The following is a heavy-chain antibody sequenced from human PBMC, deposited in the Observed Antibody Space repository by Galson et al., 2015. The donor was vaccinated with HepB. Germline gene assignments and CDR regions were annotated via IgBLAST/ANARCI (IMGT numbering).Heavy chain of an antibody. CDR2: IDWEDDE. V-gene: IGHV2-70*04. CDR1: GFSLTTRGMR. CDR3: ARSYDYVRSDLVY. Sequence: PALVKPTQTLTLPCTFSGFSLTTRGMRVTWVRQPPGRALEWLARIDWEDDEFYITSLKTRLTISKDTSKNQVILTMTNMDPVDTATYYCARSYDYVRSDLVYWGQGILVTVSS. D-gene: IGHD3-16*01. J-gene: IGHJ4*02.